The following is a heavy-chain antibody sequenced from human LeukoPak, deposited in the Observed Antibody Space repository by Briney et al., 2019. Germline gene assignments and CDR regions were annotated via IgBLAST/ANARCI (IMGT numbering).Heavy chain of an antibody. CDR1: GFTFTTYW. D-gene: IGHD3-3*01. CDR3: ATNTIFGMKFSYGVDV. J-gene: IGHJ6*02. V-gene: IGHV3-23*01. CDR2: ISANGGST. Sequence: PGGSLRLSCAASGFTFTTYWMHWVRQAPGKGLEWVSVISANGGSTFYGDSVRGRFTISRDNSKKTLSLQMNTLRADDTAIYYCATNTIFGMKFSYGVDVWGQGTTVTVSS.